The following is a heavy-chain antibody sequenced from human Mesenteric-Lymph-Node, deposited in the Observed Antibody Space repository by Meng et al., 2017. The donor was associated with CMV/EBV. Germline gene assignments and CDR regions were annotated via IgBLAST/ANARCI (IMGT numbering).Heavy chain of an antibody. J-gene: IGHJ4*02. CDR3: ARGYHQLVRFNY. CDR2: INHSGRT. Sequence: SETLSLTCAVYGGSFSGYYWTWIRQSPGKGLEWIGEINHSGRTTYNPSLKSRVTISIDTSKNQFSLKLTSVTAADTAVYFCARGYHQLVRFNYWGQGNLVTVSS. D-gene: IGHD2-2*01. CDR1: GGSFSGYY. V-gene: IGHV4-34*01.